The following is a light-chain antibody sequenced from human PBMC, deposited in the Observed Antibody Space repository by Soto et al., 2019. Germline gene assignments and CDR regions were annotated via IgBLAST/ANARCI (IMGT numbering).Light chain of an antibody. CDR1: SSDVGGYNY. J-gene: IGLJ1*01. CDR2: DVT. CDR3: NSYRSICARYV. Sequence: QSALTQPASVSGSPGQSINISCTGTSSDVGGYNYVSWYQQHPGKAPKLMIYDVTNRPSGVSTRFSGSKSGNTASLTISGLQAEDDADYYCNSYRSICARYVFGTGTKLTVL. V-gene: IGLV2-14*01.